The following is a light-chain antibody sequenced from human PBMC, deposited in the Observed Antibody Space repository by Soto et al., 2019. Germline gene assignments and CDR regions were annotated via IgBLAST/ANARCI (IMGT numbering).Light chain of an antibody. Sequence: DIQMTQSPSSLSASVGDRVTITCQASQDISNYLNWYQQKPGKAPKLLIYDASNLETGVPSRFSGSGSGTDFTFTISILKPEDIATYYCQQYDNHSRGSTFGPGTKVDIK. CDR1: QDISNY. V-gene: IGKV1-33*01. CDR3: QQYDNHSRGST. CDR2: DAS. J-gene: IGKJ3*01.